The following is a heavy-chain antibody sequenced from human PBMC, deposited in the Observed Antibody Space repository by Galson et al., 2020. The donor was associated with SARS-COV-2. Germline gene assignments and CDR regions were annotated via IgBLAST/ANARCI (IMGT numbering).Heavy chain of an antibody. V-gene: IGHV4-59*01. CDR1: GGSISSYY. D-gene: IGHD3-16*01. CDR3: ARGMGLMITVGGAIQNYGMDV. J-gene: IGHJ6*02. Sequence: SETLSLTCTVSGGSISSYYWSWIRQPPGKGLEWIGYIYYSGSTNYNPSLKSRVTISVDTSKNQFSLKLSSVTAADTAVYYCARGMGLMITVGGAIQNYGMDVWGQGTTVTVSS. CDR2: IYYSGST.